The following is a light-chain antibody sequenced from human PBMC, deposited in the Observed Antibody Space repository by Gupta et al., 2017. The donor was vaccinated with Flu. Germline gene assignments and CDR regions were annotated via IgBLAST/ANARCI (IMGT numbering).Light chain of an antibody. CDR2: EVT. CDR3: GSYTSSSTWV. Sequence: QSALTPPASVSGSPGPSTPISCTGTSSDIGRYHYVSWYLQHPGKAPKLMIYEVTNRPAGVSNRFSGSKSGNTASLTVSGLQAEDEADYFCGSYTSSSTWVFGGGTKLTVL. CDR1: SSDIGRYHY. J-gene: IGLJ3*02. V-gene: IGLV2-14*01.